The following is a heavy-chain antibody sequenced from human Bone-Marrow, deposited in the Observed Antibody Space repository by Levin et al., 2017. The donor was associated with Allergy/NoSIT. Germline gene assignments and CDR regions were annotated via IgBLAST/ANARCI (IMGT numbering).Heavy chain of an antibody. CDR3: ARGGNYYDRFDY. Sequence: GGSLRLSCAASGFTFSPYWMSWVRQAPGKGLEWVASINQHGSEKYYVDSVKGRFTISRDNDKNSLFLQMNSLRAEDTAVYYCARGGNYYDRFDYWGQGTLVTVSS. J-gene: IGHJ4*02. CDR1: GFTFSPYW. CDR2: INQHGSEK. D-gene: IGHD3-22*01. V-gene: IGHV3-7*01.